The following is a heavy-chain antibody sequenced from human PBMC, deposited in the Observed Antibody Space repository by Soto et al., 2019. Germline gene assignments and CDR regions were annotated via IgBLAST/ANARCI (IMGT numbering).Heavy chain of an antibody. V-gene: IGHV3-72*01. CDR1: GFTFSDHY. CDR2: IRNKANSYST. Sequence: EVQLVESGGGLVQPGGSLRLSCAASGFTFSDHYMDWVRQAPGKGLEWVGRIRNKANSYSTQYATSVKGRFTISRDDSETLLSLQINSLNTEDTAVYYCTRVRIYADESGRPFALWGQGTVVTVSS. J-gene: IGHJ3*01. CDR3: TRVRIYADESGRPFAL. D-gene: IGHD2-8*01.